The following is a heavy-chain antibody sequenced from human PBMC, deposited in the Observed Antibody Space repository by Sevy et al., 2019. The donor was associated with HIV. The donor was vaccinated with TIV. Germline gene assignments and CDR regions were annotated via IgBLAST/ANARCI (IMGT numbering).Heavy chain of an antibody. CDR2: IIPMFGTP. CDR3: ARDSLYSTNWAFDY. D-gene: IGHD6-13*01. Sequence: ASVKVSCKASGVTFSNYAIRWVRQAPGQGLEWMGGIIPMFGTPSYAQKFQGRVTITADESTSTAYMELTSLRSEDTAVYYCARDSLYSTNWAFDYWGQGTLVTVSS. V-gene: IGHV1-69*13. J-gene: IGHJ4*02. CDR1: GVTFSNYA.